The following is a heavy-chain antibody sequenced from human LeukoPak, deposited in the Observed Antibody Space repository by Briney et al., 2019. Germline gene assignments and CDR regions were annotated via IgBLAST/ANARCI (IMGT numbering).Heavy chain of an antibody. CDR3: TASGYYDISFDY. D-gene: IGHD3-9*01. J-gene: IGHJ4*02. V-gene: IGHV3-53*01. CDR1: GFTVSSNY. CDR2: IYSGGST. Sequence: GGSLRLSCAASGFTVSSNYMSWVRQAPGKGLEWVSVIYSGGSTYYADFVKGRFTISRDNSKNTLYLQMNSLRAEDTAVYYCTASGYYDISFDYWGQGTLVTVSS.